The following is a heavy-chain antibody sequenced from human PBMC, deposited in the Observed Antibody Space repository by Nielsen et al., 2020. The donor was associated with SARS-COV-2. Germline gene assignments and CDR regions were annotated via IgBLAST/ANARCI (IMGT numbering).Heavy chain of an antibody. V-gene: IGHV3-15*01. CDR3: TTDPYPIVGATSWYYGMDV. J-gene: IGHJ6*02. Sequence: GGSLRLSCAASGFTFSDYYMNWIRQAPGKGLEWVGRIKSKTDGGTTDYAAPVKGRFTISRDDSKNTLYLQMNSLKTEDTAVYYCTTDPYPIVGATSWYYGMDVWGQGTTVTRLL. CDR1: GFTFSDYY. CDR2: IKSKTDGGTT. D-gene: IGHD1-26*01.